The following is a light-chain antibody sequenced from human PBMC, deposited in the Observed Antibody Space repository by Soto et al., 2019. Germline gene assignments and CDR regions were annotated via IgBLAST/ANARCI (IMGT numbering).Light chain of an antibody. CDR3: QQSYSNSWT. CDR1: QSISNY. J-gene: IGKJ1*01. V-gene: IGKV1-39*01. Sequence: SQMTQSPSSLSASVGDRVTITCRASQSISNYLNWYQQKPGKAPNLLIYAASSLQSGVSSRFSGSRSGTDFTLTISSLQPEDFATYYCQQSYSNSWTFGQGTKVDIK. CDR2: AAS.